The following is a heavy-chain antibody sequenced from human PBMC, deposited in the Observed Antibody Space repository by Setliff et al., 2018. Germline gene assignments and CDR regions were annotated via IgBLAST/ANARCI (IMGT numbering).Heavy chain of an antibody. D-gene: IGHD2-2*01. J-gene: IGHJ3*02. CDR2: ISAYNGYI. V-gene: IGHV1-18*01. Sequence: ASVKVSCKASGYTFSNYGISWVRQAPGQGLEWMGWISAYNGYIIYAQKLQGRVTMTTDTSTSTAYMEVRSLRSDDTAVYYCARAPGTVVVPASRSAFDIWGQGTMATVSS. CDR3: ARAPGTVVVPASRSAFDI. CDR1: GYTFSNYG.